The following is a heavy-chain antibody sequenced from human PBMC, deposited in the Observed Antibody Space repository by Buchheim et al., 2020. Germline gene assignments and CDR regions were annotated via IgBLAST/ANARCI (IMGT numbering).Heavy chain of an antibody. CDR3: ARASRVGQYSSGWYNY. V-gene: IGHV3-33*01. Sequence: QVQLVESGGGVVQPGRSLRLSCAASGFTFSSYGMHWVRQAPGKGLEWVAVIWYDGSNKYYADSVKGRFTISRDNSKNKLYLQMNSLRAEDTAVYYCARASRVGQYSSGWYNYWGQGTL. CDR1: GFTFSSYG. J-gene: IGHJ4*02. CDR2: IWYDGSNK. D-gene: IGHD6-19*01.